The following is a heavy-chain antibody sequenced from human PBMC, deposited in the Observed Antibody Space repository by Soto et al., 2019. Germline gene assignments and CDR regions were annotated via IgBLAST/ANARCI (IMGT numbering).Heavy chain of an antibody. CDR2: IIPIFGTA. D-gene: IGHD3-3*01. J-gene: IGHJ6*02. Sequence: QVQLVQSGAEVKKPGSSVKVSCKASGGTFSSYAISWVRQAPGQGLEWMGGIIPIFGTANYAQKFQGRGTITADESPSTAYMELSSLRSEDTAVYYCASRVGLRFLEWLGTEREAAGYDHYYYGMDVWGQGTTVTVSS. CDR1: GGTFSSYA. V-gene: IGHV1-69*01. CDR3: ASRVGLRFLEWLGTEREAAGYDHYYYGMDV.